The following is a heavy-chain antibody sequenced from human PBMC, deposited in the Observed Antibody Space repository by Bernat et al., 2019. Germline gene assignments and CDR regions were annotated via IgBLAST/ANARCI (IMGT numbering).Heavy chain of an antibody. J-gene: IGHJ3*02. V-gene: IGHV6-1*01. CDR1: GDSVSSKSAA. CDR2: TYYRSKWYN. CDR3: AKGLWGGDGAPDAFDI. D-gene: IGHD4-17*01. Sequence: QVQLQQSGPRLVKPSQTLSLTCAISGDSVSSKSAAWNWIRQSPSRGLEWLGRTYYRSKWYNDYAVSLNGRLTNGRITINPDTSKNQFSLHLTSVTPEDTAVYYCAKGLWGGDGAPDAFDIWGQGTMVTVSS.